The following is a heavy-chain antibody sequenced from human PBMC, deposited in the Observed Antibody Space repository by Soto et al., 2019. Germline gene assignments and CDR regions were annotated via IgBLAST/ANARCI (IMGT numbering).Heavy chain of an antibody. V-gene: IGHV1-18*01. Sequence: QVQLVQSGAEVKKPGASVKVSCKASGYTFTSYGISWVRQAPGQGLEWMGWISAYNGNTNYAQKLQGRVTMTTDTSTSTAYMELRSVRSDDTAVYYCARVVSIAARNYYYYMDVWGKGTTVTVSS. D-gene: IGHD6-6*01. CDR3: ARVVSIAARNYYYYMDV. CDR2: ISAYNGNT. J-gene: IGHJ6*03. CDR1: GYTFTSYG.